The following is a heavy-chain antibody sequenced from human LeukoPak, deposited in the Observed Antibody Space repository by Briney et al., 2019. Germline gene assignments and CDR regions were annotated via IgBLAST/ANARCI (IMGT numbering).Heavy chain of an antibody. CDR3: ARTIAVAGRPYYFDY. CDR2: INPNSGGT. D-gene: IGHD6-19*01. CDR1: GYTFTGYY. J-gene: IGHJ4*02. V-gene: IGHV1-2*02. Sequence: ASVKVSCEASGYTFTGYYMHWVRQAPGQGLEWMGWINPNSGGTNYAQKFQGRVTMTRDTSISTAYMELSRLRSDDTAVYYCARTIAVAGRPYYFDYWGQGTLVTVSS.